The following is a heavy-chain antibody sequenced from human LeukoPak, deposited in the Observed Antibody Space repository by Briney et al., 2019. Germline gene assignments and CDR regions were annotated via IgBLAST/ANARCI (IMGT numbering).Heavy chain of an antibody. CDR3: ARGGICSSTSCSSNPANY. CDR1: GFTFSSSW. J-gene: IGHJ4*02. V-gene: IGHV3-7*01. D-gene: IGHD2-2*01. Sequence: PGGSLRLSCAASGFTFSSSWMSWVRQAPGKGLEWVANIKQDGSEKYYADSVKGRFTISRDNSKNTLYLQMNSLRAEDTAVYYCARGGICSSTSCSSNPANYWGQGTLVTVSS. CDR2: IKQDGSEK.